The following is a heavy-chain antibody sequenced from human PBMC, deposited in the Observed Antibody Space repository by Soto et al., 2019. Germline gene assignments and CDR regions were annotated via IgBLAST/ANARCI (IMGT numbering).Heavy chain of an antibody. CDR1: GGSISSGDYY. CDR3: ARGPSILYYYYYYGMDV. V-gene: IGHV4-30-4*01. CDR2: IYYSGST. D-gene: IGHD2-21*01. Sequence: SETLSLTCTVSGGSISSGDYYWSWIRQPPGKGLEWIGYIYYSGSTYYNPSLKSRVTISVDTSKNQFSLKLSSVTAADTAVYYCARGPSILYYYYYYGMDVWGQGTTVTVSS. J-gene: IGHJ6*02.